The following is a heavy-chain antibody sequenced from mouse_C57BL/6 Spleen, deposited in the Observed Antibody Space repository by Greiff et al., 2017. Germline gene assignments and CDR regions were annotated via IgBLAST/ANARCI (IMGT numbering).Heavy chain of an antibody. CDR2: INPSNGGT. J-gene: IGHJ3*01. D-gene: IGHD1-1*01. V-gene: IGHV1-53*01. CDR3: ATASTGNWFAY. Sequence: QVHVKQPGTELVKPGASVKLSCKASGYTFTSYWMHWVKQRPGQGLEWIGNINPSNGGTNYNEKFKSKDTLTVDKSSSTAYMQLSSLTSEDSAVYYCATASTGNWFAYWGQGTLVTVSA. CDR1: GYTFTSYW.